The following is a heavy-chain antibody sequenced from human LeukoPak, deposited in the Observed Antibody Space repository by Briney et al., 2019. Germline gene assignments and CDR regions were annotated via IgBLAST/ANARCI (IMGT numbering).Heavy chain of an antibody. CDR3: ARVLGYYDSSGYTTPHWYFDL. Sequence: GGSLRLSYAASGFTFSSYWMHWVRQAPGKGLVWVSRINSDGSSTSYADSVKGRFTISRDNAKNTLYLQMNSLRAEDTAVYYCARVLGYYDSSGYTTPHWYFDLWGRGTLVTVSS. V-gene: IGHV3-74*01. J-gene: IGHJ2*01. CDR2: INSDGSST. D-gene: IGHD3-22*01. CDR1: GFTFSSYW.